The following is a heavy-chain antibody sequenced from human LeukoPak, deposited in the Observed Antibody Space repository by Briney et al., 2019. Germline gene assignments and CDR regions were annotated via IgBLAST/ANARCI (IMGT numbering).Heavy chain of an antibody. Sequence: GGSLRLSCAASGFTFSSYSMNWVRQAPGKGLEWVSSISSSSSYIYYADSVKGRFTISRDNSKNTLYLQMNSLRAEDTAVYYCARPVGDWDNYFDYWGQGTLVTVSS. V-gene: IGHV3-21*01. CDR3: ARPVGDWDNYFDY. CDR1: GFTFSSYS. D-gene: IGHD3-16*01. CDR2: ISSSSSYI. J-gene: IGHJ4*02.